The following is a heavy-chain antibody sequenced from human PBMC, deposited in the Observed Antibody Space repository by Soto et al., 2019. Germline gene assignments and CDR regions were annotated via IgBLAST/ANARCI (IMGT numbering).Heavy chain of an antibody. J-gene: IGHJ6*02. CDR2: IDPSDSYT. CDR3: ASEIAAAGTSYYGMDV. V-gene: IGHV5-10-1*01. Sequence: KVSCKASGYTFTCYYMLCVREMPGKGLEWMGRIDPSDSYTNYSPSFQGHVTISADKSISTAYLQWSSLKASDTAMYYCASEIAAAGTSYYGMDVWGQGTTVTVSS. D-gene: IGHD6-13*01. CDR1: GYTFTCYY.